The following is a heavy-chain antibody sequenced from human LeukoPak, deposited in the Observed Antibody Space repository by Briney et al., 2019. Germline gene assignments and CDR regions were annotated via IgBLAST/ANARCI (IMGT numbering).Heavy chain of an antibody. V-gene: IGHV4-59*08. J-gene: IGHJ6*03. D-gene: IGHD3-16*02. Sequence: SETLSLTCTVSGGSIGTYYWSWIRQSPGKGLEWIGYIYVSGTRYNPYLQSRVTISVDRSRNQFFLKMSSVTAADTAVYYCARHIGGGIEDMDVWGKGTKVIVSS. CDR2: IYVSGT. CDR3: ARHIGGGIEDMDV. CDR1: GGSIGTYY.